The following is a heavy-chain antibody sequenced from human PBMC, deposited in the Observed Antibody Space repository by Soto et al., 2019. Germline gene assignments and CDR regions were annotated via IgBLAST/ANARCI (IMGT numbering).Heavy chain of an antibody. CDR1: GYTFTGYY. D-gene: IGHD3-9*01. CDR3: ARGRYYDILTGYYSGLIY. Sequence: ASVKVSCKASGYTFTGYYMHWVRQAPGQGLEWMGWINPNSGGTNYAQKFQGRVTMTRDKSISTAYMERSRLSSDDTAVYYCARGRYYDILTGYYSGLIYWGQGTLVTVSS. V-gene: IGHV1-2*02. CDR2: INPNSGGT. J-gene: IGHJ4*02.